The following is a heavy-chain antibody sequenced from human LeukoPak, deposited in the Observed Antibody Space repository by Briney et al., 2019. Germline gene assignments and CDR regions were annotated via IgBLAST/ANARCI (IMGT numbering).Heavy chain of an antibody. CDR3: VGDGRDGYNKYFHQ. CDR1: GFTFSTYV. D-gene: IGHD5-24*01. J-gene: IGHJ1*01. Sequence: GGSLRLSCSASGFTFSTYVIHWVRQAPGKGLEYVSVISANGGSTSYADSMKGRFITSRDNSKNTVYLQMSSPRAEDTATYYGVGDGRDGYNKYFHQWGQGTLVTVSS. CDR2: ISANGGST. V-gene: IGHV3-64D*06.